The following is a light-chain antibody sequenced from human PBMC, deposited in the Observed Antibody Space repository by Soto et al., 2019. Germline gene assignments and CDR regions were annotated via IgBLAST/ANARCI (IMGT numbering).Light chain of an antibody. CDR2: DVS. Sequence: QSALTQPASVSGSPGQSITISCTGTSSDVGGYNYVSWYQQHPGKVPKPMIYDVSNRPSGVSNRFSGSKSGNTASLTISGLQAEDEADYYCSSYTSSSTLYVFGTGTKLTVL. V-gene: IGLV2-14*01. CDR3: SSYTSSSTLYV. J-gene: IGLJ1*01. CDR1: SSDVGGYNY.